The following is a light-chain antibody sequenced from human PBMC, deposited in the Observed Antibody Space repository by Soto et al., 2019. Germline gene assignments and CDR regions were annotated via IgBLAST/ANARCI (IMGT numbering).Light chain of an antibody. CDR3: SSYTSSSTLLYV. CDR2: DVS. J-gene: IGLJ1*01. Sequence: QSALTQPASVSGSPGQSITISCTGTSSDVGGYNYVSWYQQHPGKAPKLMIYDVSTRPSGVSNRFSGSKSGNTASLTISGLQAEYEADYYCSSYTSSSTLLYVFGTGTKLTVL. CDR1: SSDVGGYNY. V-gene: IGLV2-14*01.